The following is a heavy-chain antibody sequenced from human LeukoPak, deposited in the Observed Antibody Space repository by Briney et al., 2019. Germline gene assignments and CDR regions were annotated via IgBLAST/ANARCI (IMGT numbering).Heavy chain of an antibody. CDR1: GGSISSYY. CDR3: ARGPGGYDFGY. Sequence: PSETLSLTCTVSGGSISSYYWSWIRRPPGKGLEWIGYIYYSGSTNYNPSLKSRVTISVDTSKNQFSLKLSSVTAADTAVYYCARGPGGYDFGYWGQGTLVTVSS. V-gene: IGHV4-59*12. J-gene: IGHJ4*02. CDR2: IYYSGST. D-gene: IGHD5-12*01.